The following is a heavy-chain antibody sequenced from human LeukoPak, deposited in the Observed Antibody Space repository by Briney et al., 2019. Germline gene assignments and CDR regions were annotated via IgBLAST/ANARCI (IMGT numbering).Heavy chain of an antibody. CDR3: ARENAGGWFDP. J-gene: IGHJ5*02. D-gene: IGHD3-10*01. V-gene: IGHV4-59*01. CDR1: GGSISSYY. Sequence: SETLSLTCTVSGGSISSYYWSWIRQPPGKGLEWIGYIYYSGSTNYNPSLKSPVTISVDTSKNQFSLKLSSVTAADTAVYYCARENAGGWFDPWGQGTLVTVSS. CDR2: IYYSGST.